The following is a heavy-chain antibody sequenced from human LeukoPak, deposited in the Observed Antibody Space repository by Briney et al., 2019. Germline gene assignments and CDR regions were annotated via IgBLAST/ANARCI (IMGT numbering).Heavy chain of an antibody. CDR3: ARHPPRLGYCSGGSCYSSAFDI. CDR2: IYYSGST. J-gene: IGHJ3*02. CDR1: GGSISSYY. V-gene: IGHV4-59*08. D-gene: IGHD2-15*01. Sequence: SETLSLTCTVSGGSISSYYWSWIRQPPGKGLEWIGYIYYSGSTNYNPSLKSRVTISVDTSKNQFSLKLSSVTAADTAVYYCARHPPRLGYCSGGSCYSSAFDIWGQGTMVTVSS.